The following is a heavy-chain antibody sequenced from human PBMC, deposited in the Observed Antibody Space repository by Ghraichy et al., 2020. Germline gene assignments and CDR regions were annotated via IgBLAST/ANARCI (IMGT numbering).Heavy chain of an antibody. J-gene: IGHJ1*01. D-gene: IGHD6-13*01. V-gene: IGHV4-59*01. CDR1: GGSISNYY. CDR3: ARDPGYTSSWFPQNFQH. Sequence: LNISCTVSGGSISNYYWSWIRQPPGKGLEWIGYIYYTGSTNYNPSLKSRVTISVDTSKNHFSLKLSSVTAADTAVYYCARDPGYTSSWFPQNFQHWGQGTLVTVSS. CDR2: IYYTGST.